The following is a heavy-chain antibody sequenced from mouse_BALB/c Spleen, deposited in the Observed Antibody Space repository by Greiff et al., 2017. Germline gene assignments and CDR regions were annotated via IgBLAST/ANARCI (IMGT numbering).Heavy chain of an antibody. V-gene: IGHV2-2*02. D-gene: IGHD1-1*01. J-gene: IGHJ1*01. Sequence: QVQLQQSGPGLVQPSQSLSITCTVSGFSLTSYGVHWVRQSPGKGLEWLGVIWSGGSTDYNAAFISRLSISKDNSKSQVFFKMNSLQANDTAIYYCDREGYYGSSGYFDVWGAGTTVTVSS. CDR2: IWSGGST. CDR1: GFSLTSYG. CDR3: DREGYYGSSGYFDV.